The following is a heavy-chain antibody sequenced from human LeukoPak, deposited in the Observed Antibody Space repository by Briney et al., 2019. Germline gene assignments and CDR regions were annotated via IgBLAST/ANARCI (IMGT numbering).Heavy chain of an antibody. CDR1: GFTFSSSA. J-gene: IGHJ4*02. V-gene: IGHV3-30*04. CDR3: ARDILTGYPSYPKY. CDR2: TSFDERHK. Sequence: GGSLRLSCAASGFTFSSSAMHWVRQAPGKGLEWVAVTSFDERHKYYADSVKGRFTVSKDNSESTLYLQMDSLRAEDTAVYYCARDILTGYPSYPKYGDQGTLVTVSS. D-gene: IGHD3-9*01.